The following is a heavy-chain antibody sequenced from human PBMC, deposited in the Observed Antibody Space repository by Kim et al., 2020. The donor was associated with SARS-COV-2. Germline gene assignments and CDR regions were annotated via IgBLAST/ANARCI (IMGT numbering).Heavy chain of an antibody. CDR2: IDGRDGTT. V-gene: IGHV3-23*01. D-gene: IGHD2-21*01. CDR1: GFTFTDHA. J-gene: IGHJ4*02. CDR3: LKGGWGWIWDY. Sequence: GGSLRLSCTTSGFTFTDHAMSWVRQAPGKGLEWVSSIDGRDGTTYYVDSVKGRFSISRDDSKNTLYLQMSALRADDTAAYYCLKGGWGWIWDYWGQGTLGTVSS.